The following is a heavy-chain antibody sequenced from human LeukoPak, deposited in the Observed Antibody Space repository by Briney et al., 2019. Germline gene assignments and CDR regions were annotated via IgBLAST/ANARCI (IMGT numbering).Heavy chain of an antibody. CDR3: VRVGGTGHFDD. Sequence: SETLSLTCSVSGGSISSYYWTWIRQFPGQGLEWSGYIHYSGSTNHNPSLRSRVTMSVDTSRNQFSLKLSSMTAADTAVYFCVRVGGTGHFDDWGQGTLVTVSS. V-gene: IGHV4-59*01. J-gene: IGHJ4*02. CDR2: IHYSGST. D-gene: IGHD1-1*01. CDR1: GGSISSYY.